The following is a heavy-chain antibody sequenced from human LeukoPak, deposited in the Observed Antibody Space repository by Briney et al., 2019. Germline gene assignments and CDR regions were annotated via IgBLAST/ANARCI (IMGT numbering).Heavy chain of an antibody. J-gene: IGHJ4*02. CDR2: TSAYNGNT. CDR1: GYTFTSYG. D-gene: IGHD3-16*02. Sequence: ASVKVSCKASGYTFTSYGISWVRQAPGQGLEWMGWTSAYNGNTNYAQKLQGRVTMTTDTSTSTAYMELRSLRSDDTAVYYCATMITFGGVIVNDYWGQGTLVTVSS. CDR3: ATMITFGGVIVNDY. V-gene: IGHV1-18*01.